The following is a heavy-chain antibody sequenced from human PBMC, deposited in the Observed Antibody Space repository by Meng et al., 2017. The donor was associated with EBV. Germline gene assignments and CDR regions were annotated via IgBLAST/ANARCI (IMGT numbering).Heavy chain of an antibody. Sequence: TLKEAGPALVKPKHALTLTCTLSGFSRSTSGVGVGWIRQPPGKALDWLVLYYWDGDNHYNPSVRSRLTSTKGTSENQVILTLTNVDPVDTGTYYCAHRHRDAGFGEAFDYWGPGILVTVSS. V-gene: IGHV2-5*02. D-gene: IGHD3-10*01. CDR2: YYWDGDN. CDR3: AHRHRDAGFGEAFDY. CDR1: GFSRSTSGVG. J-gene: IGHJ4*02.